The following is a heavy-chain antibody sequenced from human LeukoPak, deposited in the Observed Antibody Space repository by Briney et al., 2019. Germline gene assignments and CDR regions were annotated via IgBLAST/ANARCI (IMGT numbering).Heavy chain of an antibody. CDR3: ARNGLRDY. J-gene: IGHJ4*02. V-gene: IGHV4-39*01. CDR1: GGSISSSSYY. Sequence: SETLSLTCTVSGGSISSSSYYWGWIRQPPGKGLEWVGSIYPSGGTYYNPSLKSRITISVDTSKNQFSLKLSSVTAADTAVYYCARNGLRDYWGQGTLVTVSS. CDR2: IYPSGGT. D-gene: IGHD4-17*01.